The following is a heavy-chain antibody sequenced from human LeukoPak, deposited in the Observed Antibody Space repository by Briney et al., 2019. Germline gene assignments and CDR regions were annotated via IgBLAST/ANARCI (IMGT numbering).Heavy chain of an antibody. V-gene: IGHV4-34*01. D-gene: IGHD3-22*01. Sequence: SETLSLTCAVYGGSFSAYYWSWIRQSPGKGLEWIGEINHSGTTVYNPSLKSRVTLSVDTSKKQFSLKLDSVTAADTAVYYCAGLVGRYSSGLYYYYFDYWGQGTLVTVSS. CDR1: GGSFSAYY. CDR3: AGLVGRYSSGLYYYYFDY. CDR2: INHSGTT. J-gene: IGHJ4*02.